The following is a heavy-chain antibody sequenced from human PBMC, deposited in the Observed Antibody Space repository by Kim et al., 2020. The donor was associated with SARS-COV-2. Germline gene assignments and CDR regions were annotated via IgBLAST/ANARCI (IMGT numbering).Heavy chain of an antibody. CDR2: ISSSSSYI. D-gene: IGHD6-19*01. J-gene: IGHJ3*02. Sequence: GGSLRLSCAASGFTFSSYSMNWVRQAPGKGLEWVSSISSSSSYIYYADSVKGRFTISRDNAKNSLYLQMNSLRAEDTAVYYCARAPGEQWLGSENAFDIWGQGTMVTVSS. CDR3: ARAPGEQWLGSENAFDI. V-gene: IGHV3-21*01. CDR1: GFTFSSYS.